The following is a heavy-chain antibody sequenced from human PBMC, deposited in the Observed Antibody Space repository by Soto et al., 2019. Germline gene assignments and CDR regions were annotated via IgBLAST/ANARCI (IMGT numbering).Heavy chain of an antibody. J-gene: IGHJ4*02. CDR2: ISGSGGST. CDR1: GFTYSSND. CDR3: AGPFYYYDSSGYLDY. D-gene: IGHD3-22*01. Sequence: KVTCKDSGFTYSSNDRSWVRQAPGKGLECVSGISGSGGSTYYADSVKGRFTISRDNAKNSLYLQMNSLRAEDTAVYYCAGPFYYYDSSGYLDYWGQGTLVTVSS. V-gene: IGHV3-23*01.